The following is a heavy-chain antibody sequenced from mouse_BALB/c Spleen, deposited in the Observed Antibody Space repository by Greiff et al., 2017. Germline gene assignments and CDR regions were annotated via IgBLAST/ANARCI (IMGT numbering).Heavy chain of an antibody. D-gene: IGHD1-1*01. CDR3: ASLDYYGSSPFAY. J-gene: IGHJ3*01. Sequence: VQLQQSGAELVKPGASVKLSCTASGFNIKDTDMHWVKQRPEQGLEWIGRIEPANGNTKYDPKFQGKATITADTTSNTAYLQLSSLTSEDTAVYYCASLDYYGSSPFAYWGQGTLVTVSA. V-gene: IGHV14-3*02. CDR1: GFNIKDTD. CDR2: IEPANGNT.